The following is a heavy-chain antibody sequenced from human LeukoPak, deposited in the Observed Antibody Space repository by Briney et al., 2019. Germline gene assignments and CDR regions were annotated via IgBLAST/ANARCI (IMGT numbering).Heavy chain of an antibody. V-gene: IGHV3-30*04. CDR2: ISYDGSNK. Sequence: GRSLRLSCAASGVTFRSYAMHWVRQAAGTGLEWAAVISYDGSNKYYADSVKGRFTISRDNSKNTLYLQMNSLRAEDTAVYYCERDSCGSCYYFDYWGQGTLVTVSS. CDR3: ERDSCGSCYYFDY. D-gene: IGHD2-15*01. J-gene: IGHJ4*02. CDR1: GVTFRSYA.